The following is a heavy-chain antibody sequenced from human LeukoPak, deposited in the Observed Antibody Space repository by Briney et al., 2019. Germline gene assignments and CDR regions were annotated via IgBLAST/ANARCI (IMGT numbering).Heavy chain of an antibody. D-gene: IGHD6-13*01. V-gene: IGHV3-48*03. CDR1: GFTFSSYE. CDR2: ISSSGSTI. Sequence: GGSLRLSCAASGFTFSSYEMNWVRQAPGKGLEWVSYISSSGSTIYYADSVKGRFTISRDNAKNSLYLQMNSLRAEDTAVYYCARDSFYSSSWYKDYYYMDVWGKGTTVTVSS. J-gene: IGHJ6*03. CDR3: ARDSFYSSSWYKDYYYMDV.